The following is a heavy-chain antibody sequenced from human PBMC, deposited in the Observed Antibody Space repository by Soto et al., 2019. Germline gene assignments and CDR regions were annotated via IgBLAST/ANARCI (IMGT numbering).Heavy chain of an antibody. J-gene: IGHJ4*02. CDR1: GFTFDDYA. CDR2: ISWNSGSI. V-gene: IGHV3-9*01. D-gene: IGHD3-10*01. Sequence: SLRLSCAASGFTFDDYAMHWVRQAPGKGLEWVSGISWNSGSIGYADSVKGRFTISRDNAKNSLYLQMNSLRAEDTALYYCAKDPSPYYGSGSFGFDYWGQGTLVTVSS. CDR3: AKDPSPYYGSGSFGFDY.